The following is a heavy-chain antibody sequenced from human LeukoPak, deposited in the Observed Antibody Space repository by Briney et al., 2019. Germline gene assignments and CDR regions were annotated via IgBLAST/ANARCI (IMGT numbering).Heavy chain of an antibody. J-gene: IGHJ4*02. CDR2: ITDSGDGT. CDR1: GFTFSSYA. D-gene: IGHD3-3*01. CDR3: AKGLRGTYDY. Sequence: PGGSLRLSCAASGFTFSSYAMTWVRRAPGKGLEWVSSITDSGDGTYYADSVRGRFSISRDNSRNMLYLQLNSLRAEDTAVYYCAKGLRGTYDYWGQGTLVTVSS. V-gene: IGHV3-23*01.